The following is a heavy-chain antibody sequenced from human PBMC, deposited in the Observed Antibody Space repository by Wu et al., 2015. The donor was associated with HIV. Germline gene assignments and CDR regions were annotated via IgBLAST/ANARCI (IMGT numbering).Heavy chain of an antibody. D-gene: IGHD5-18*01. CDR3: ARDGGPRRVDTAMTVMSFRYR. CDR2: INPSGGST. V-gene: IGHV1-46*01. Sequence: QVQLVQSGAEVKKPGASVKVSCKASGYTFTSYYMHWVRQAPGQGLEWMGIINPSGGSTSYAQKFQGRVTMTRDTSTSTVYMELSSLRSEDTAVYYCARDGGPRRVDTAMTVMSFRYRGDQGTSGHRLF. J-gene: IGHJ3*01. CDR1: GYTFTSYY.